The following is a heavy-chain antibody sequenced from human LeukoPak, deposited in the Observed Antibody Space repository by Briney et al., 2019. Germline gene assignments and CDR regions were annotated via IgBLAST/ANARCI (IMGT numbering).Heavy chain of an antibody. D-gene: IGHD4-23*01. V-gene: IGHV3-66*01. J-gene: IGHJ4*02. CDR2: IYCGGST. CDR1: GFTVSSNY. CDR3: AREPGVTQGNL. Sequence: GGSLRLSCAASGFTVSSNYMSWVRQAPGKGLEWVSVIYCGGSTYYADSVKGRFTISRDNSKNTLYLQMNSLRAEDTAVYYCAREPGVTQGNLWGQGTLVTVSS.